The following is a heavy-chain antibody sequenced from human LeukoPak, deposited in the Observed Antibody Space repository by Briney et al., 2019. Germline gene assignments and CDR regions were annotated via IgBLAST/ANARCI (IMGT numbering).Heavy chain of an antibody. J-gene: IGHJ5*02. CDR2: IYYSGST. CDR3: ARALSRLWFGEFP. CDR1: GGSTSSGGYY. V-gene: IGHV4-31*03. D-gene: IGHD3-10*01. Sequence: SETLSLTCTVSGGSTSSGGYYWSWIRQHPGNGLEWIGYIYYSGSTYYNPSLKSRVTISVDTSKNQFSLKLSSVTAADTAVYYCARALSRLWFGEFPWGQGTLVTVSS.